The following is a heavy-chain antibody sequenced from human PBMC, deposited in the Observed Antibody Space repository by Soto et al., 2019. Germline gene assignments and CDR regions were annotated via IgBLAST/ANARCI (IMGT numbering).Heavy chain of an antibody. CDR2: INPNSGGT. V-gene: IGHV1-2*04. Sequence: QVQLVQSGAEVKKPGASVKVSCKASGYTFTGYYMHWVRQAPGQGLEWMGWINPNSGGTNYAQKFQGWVTMARDTSISTAYMELSRLRSDDTAVYYCARGVRGVRLYNWFAPWGQGTLVTVSS. CDR3: ARGVRGVRLYNWFAP. CDR1: GYTFTGYY. J-gene: IGHJ5*02. D-gene: IGHD3-10*01.